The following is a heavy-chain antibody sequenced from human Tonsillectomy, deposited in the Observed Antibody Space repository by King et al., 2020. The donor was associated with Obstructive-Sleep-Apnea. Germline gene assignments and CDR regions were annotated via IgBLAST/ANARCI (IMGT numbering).Heavy chain of an antibody. CDR2: IFSNDEK. D-gene: IGHD3-22*01. CDR1: GFSLSNARMG. Sequence: TLQESGPVLVKATETLTLTCTVSGFSLSNARMGVSWIRQPPGKALEWLAHIFSNDEKSYSTSLKSRLTISKDTSKSQVVLTMTNMDPVDTATYYCARIRKLITMIVVEYFDLWGRGTLVTVSS. J-gene: IGHJ2*01. V-gene: IGHV2-26*01. CDR3: ARIRKLITMIVVEYFDL.